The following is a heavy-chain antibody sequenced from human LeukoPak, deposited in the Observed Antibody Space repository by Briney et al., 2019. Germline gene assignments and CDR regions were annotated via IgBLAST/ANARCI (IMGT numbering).Heavy chain of an antibody. V-gene: IGHV3-66*01. CDR3: ARVPYGSGTYWAFDI. Sequence: PGGSLRLSCAASGFTVGSNYMSWVRQAPGKGLEWVSLIYSGGSTYYADSVKGRFTISRDNSKNTLYLQMNSLRAEDTAVYYCARVPYGSGTYWAFDIWGQGTMVTVSS. D-gene: IGHD3-10*01. J-gene: IGHJ3*02. CDR1: GFTVGSNY. CDR2: IYSGGST.